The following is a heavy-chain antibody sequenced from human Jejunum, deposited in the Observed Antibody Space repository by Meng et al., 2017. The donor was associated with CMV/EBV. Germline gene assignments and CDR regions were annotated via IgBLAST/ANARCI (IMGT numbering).Heavy chain of an antibody. V-gene: IGHV4-59*01. CDR3: ARVFNYDFWSGYDQYYFDY. J-gene: IGHJ4*02. CDR1: NYY. CDR2: IYYSGNT. D-gene: IGHD3-3*01. Sequence: NYYWSWIRQPPGKGLEWIGYIYYSGNTNYNPSLKSRVTISVDRSKNQFSLKVSSVTAADTAVYYCARVFNYDFWSGYDQYYFDYWGQGTRVTVSS.